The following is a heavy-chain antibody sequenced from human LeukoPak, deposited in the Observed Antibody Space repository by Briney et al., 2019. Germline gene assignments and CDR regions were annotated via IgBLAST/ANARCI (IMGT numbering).Heavy chain of an antibody. J-gene: IGHJ6*02. CDR1: GYTFTSYG. CDR3: ARVDIVATTDLYYYYGMDV. CDR2: ISAYNGNT. D-gene: IGHD5-12*01. Sequence: ASVKVSCKASGYTFTSYGISWVRQAPGQGLEWMGWISAYNGNTSYAQKLQGRVTMTTDTSTSTAYMELRSLRSDDTAVYYCARVDIVATTDLYYYYGMDVWGQGTTVTVSS. V-gene: IGHV1-18*01.